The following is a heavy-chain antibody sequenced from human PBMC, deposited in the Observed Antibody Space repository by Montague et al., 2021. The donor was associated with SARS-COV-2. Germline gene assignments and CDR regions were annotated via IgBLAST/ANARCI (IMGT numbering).Heavy chain of an antibody. J-gene: IGHJ4*02. D-gene: IGHD3-16*01. CDR2: INHSGTT. V-gene: IGHV4-34*01. Sequence: SETLSLTCAVDGGSFSGYYWTWIRQSPGKGLEWIAEINHSGTTNYNFNPSLRSRVTISVDTSKSQFSLKLSSVTAADTGVYYCARLDPHTFTLIGLRGKSASDYWGQGTMVTVSS. CDR3: ARLDPHTFTLIGLRGKSASDY. CDR1: GGSFSGYY.